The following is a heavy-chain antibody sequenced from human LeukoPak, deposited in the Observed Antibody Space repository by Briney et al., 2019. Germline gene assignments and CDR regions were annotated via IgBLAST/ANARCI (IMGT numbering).Heavy chain of an antibody. CDR3: AKEGNYDSSGFQGY. CDR2: ISYDRSSK. Sequence: PGGSLRLSCAASGFTFSSYGMHWVRQAPGKGLEWVAVISYDRSSKYYADSVKGRFTISRDNSKNTLYLQMNSLRAEDTAVYYCAKEGNYDSSGFQGYWGQGTLVTVSS. J-gene: IGHJ4*02. D-gene: IGHD3-22*01. V-gene: IGHV3-30*18. CDR1: GFTFSSYG.